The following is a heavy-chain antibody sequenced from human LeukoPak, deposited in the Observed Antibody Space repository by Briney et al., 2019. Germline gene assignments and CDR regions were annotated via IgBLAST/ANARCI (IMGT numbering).Heavy chain of an antibody. CDR3: ARDGIVVVVAASHYYYGMDV. D-gene: IGHD2-15*01. J-gene: IGHJ6*02. CDR2: INHSGST. Sequence: PSETLSFTCAVYGGSFSGYYWSWIRQPPGKGLEWIGEINHSGSTNYNPSLKSRVTISVDTSKNQFSLKLSSVTAADTAVYYCARDGIVVVVAASHYYYGMDVWGQGTTVTVSS. CDR1: GGSFSGYY. V-gene: IGHV4-34*01.